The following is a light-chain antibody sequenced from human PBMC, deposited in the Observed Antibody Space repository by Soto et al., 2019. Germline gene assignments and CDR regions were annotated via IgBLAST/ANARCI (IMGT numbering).Light chain of an antibody. CDR1: QSLNSNY. CDR3: QQYGTSSIT. Sequence: EVVLTQSPGTLCLSPGERATLSCRASQSLNSNYLAWYQQKPGQAPRLLIYGASNRATGIPDRFSGSGSGTDFALTISRLEPEHFAVYYCQQYGTSSITFGQGTRLEI. V-gene: IGKV3-20*01. CDR2: GAS. J-gene: IGKJ5*01.